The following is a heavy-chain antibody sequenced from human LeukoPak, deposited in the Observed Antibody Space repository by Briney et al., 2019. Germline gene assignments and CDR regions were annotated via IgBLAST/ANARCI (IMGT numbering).Heavy chain of an antibody. CDR1: GGSISPYY. V-gene: IGHV4-59*08. D-gene: IGHD3-16*01. CDR2: ISFSGIT. CDR3: VRHAGGTTYDY. J-gene: IGHJ4*02. Sequence: SQTLSLTCTVSGGSISPYYWSWIRQPPGKGLEWLGHISFSGITHYNASLKSRVTMSVDTSRNHFSLIVSSVTAADTALYYCVRHAGGTTYDYWGQGTLVTVSS.